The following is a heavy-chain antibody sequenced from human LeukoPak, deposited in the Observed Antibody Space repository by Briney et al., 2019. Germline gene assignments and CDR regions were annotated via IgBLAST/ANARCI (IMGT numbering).Heavy chain of an antibody. Sequence: PGGSLRLSCAASGFTVSSNYMTWVRQAPGKGLEWVSVIYSGGSTYCADSVKGRFTISRDNSKNTMYLQMNNLRAEDTAVYYCAGAYYYESSGYFYFDYWGQGALVTVSS. V-gene: IGHV3-53*01. CDR2: IYSGGST. CDR3: AGAYYYESSGYFYFDY. D-gene: IGHD3-22*01. J-gene: IGHJ4*02. CDR1: GFTVSSNY.